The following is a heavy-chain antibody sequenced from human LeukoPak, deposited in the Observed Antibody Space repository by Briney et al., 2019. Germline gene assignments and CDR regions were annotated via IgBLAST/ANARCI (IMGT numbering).Heavy chain of an antibody. Sequence: GGSLRLSCAASGFTFSDYYMTWIRQAPGKGLEWVSYISGVASDIHYADSVKGRFTISRDNAKNSVYLQVNSLRAEDTAVYYCARGGAHGMDVWGQGTTVTVFS. D-gene: IGHD1-26*01. CDR2: ISGVASDI. V-gene: IGHV3-11*01. CDR1: GFTFSDYY. J-gene: IGHJ6*02. CDR3: ARGGAHGMDV.